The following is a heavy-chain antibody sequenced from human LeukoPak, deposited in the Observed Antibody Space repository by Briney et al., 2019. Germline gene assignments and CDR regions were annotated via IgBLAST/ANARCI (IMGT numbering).Heavy chain of an antibody. CDR3: ASWSPSSSSGFDY. V-gene: IGHV4-31*03. D-gene: IGHD6-6*01. CDR2: VYYSGST. CDR1: GGSNSSGGYY. J-gene: IGHJ4*02. Sequence: SQTLSLTCTVSGGSNSSGGYYWSWIRQHPGKGLEWIGYVYYSGSTYYNPSLKSRVTISVDTSKNQFSLKLSSVTAADTAVYYCASWSPSSSSGFDYWGQGTLVTVSS.